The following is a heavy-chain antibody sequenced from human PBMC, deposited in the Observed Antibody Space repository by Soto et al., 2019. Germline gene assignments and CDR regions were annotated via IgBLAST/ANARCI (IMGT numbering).Heavy chain of an antibody. CDR1: GYSFTSYW. D-gene: IGHD2-15*01. Sequence: GESLKISCKGSGYSFTSYWIGWVRQMPGKGLEWMGIIYPGDSDTRYSPSFQGQVTISADRSISTAYLQWSSLKASDTAMYYCASPFPARRGGGYYVMDFWGQGTSVTVS. CDR2: IYPGDSDT. CDR3: ASPFPARRGGGYYVMDF. V-gene: IGHV5-51*01. J-gene: IGHJ6*02.